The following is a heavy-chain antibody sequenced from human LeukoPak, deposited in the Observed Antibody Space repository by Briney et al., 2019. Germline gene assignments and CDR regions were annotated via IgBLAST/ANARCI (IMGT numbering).Heavy chain of an antibody. CDR3: ARVGWELLTGPGAFDI. Sequence: SGPGLVKPSKTLSLTCTVSGGSMSSYYWSWIRQPAGKGLEWIGRIYTSGSTNYNPSLKSRVTMSVDTSKNQFSLKLSSVTAADTAVYYCARVGWELLTGPGAFDIWGQGTMVTVSS. J-gene: IGHJ3*02. CDR2: IYTSGST. D-gene: IGHD1-26*01. V-gene: IGHV4-4*07. CDR1: GGSMSSYY.